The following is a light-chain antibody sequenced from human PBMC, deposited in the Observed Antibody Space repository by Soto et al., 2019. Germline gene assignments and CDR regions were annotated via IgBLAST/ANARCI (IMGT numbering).Light chain of an antibody. CDR3: AAWDDSLNGNV. CDR2: SNN. Sequence: QSVLTQPPSTSGTPGQRVTVSCSGSSSNIGGNTVNWYQQLPGTAPKLLIYSNNQRPSGVPDRFSGSKSSTSASLAISGLQSEDEADYYCAAWDDSLNGNVFGTGTNVTVL. J-gene: IGLJ1*01. V-gene: IGLV1-44*01. CDR1: SSNIGGNT.